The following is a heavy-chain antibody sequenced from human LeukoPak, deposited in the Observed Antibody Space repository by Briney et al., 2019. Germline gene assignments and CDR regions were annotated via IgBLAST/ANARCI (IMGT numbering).Heavy chain of an antibody. CDR2: LYPIDSDK. V-gene: IGHV5-51*01. CDR1: GYKFTSYW. Sequence: GESLKISCKASGYKFTSYWIAWVRQMPGYGLEWMGSLYPIDSDKTYSPSFQGQVTMSADRSISTAYLQWSSLKVSDTAMYYCVRQKIVPGTSQLRTFDAWGQGTLVSVSS. J-gene: IGHJ4*02. D-gene: IGHD2/OR15-2a*01. CDR3: VRQKIVPGTSQLRTFDA.